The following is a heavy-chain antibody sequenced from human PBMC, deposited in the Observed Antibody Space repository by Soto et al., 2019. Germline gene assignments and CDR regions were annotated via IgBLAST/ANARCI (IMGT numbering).Heavy chain of an antibody. CDR2: IYYSGST. CDR1: GGSISSSSYY. D-gene: IGHD5-12*01. CDR3: AIVATSAFDY. Sequence: ASETLSLTCTVSGGSISSSSYYWGWIRQPPGKGLEWIGSIYYSGSTYYNPSLKSRVTISVDTSKNQFSLKLSSVTAADTAVYYCAIVATSAFDYWGQGTLVTVS. V-gene: IGHV4-39*01. J-gene: IGHJ4*02.